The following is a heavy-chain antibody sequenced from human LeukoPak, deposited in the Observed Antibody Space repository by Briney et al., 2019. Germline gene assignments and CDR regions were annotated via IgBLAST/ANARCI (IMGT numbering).Heavy chain of an antibody. J-gene: IGHJ4*02. D-gene: IGHD3-22*01. Sequence: GGSLRLSCAASGFTFSSYAMHWVRQAPGKGLEWVAVISYDGSNKYYADSVKGRFTISRDNSKNTLYLQMNSLRAEDTAVYYCAREHDGHYHDSRPLDYWGQGTLVTVSS. CDR1: GFTFSSYA. CDR3: AREHDGHYHDSRPLDY. V-gene: IGHV3-30-3*01. CDR2: ISYDGSNK.